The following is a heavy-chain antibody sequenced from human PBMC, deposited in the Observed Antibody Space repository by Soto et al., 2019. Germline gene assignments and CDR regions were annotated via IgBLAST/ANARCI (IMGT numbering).Heavy chain of an antibody. Sequence: GGSLRLSCAASGFTFSSYDMHWVRQATGKGLEWVSAIGTAGDTYYPGSVKGRFTISRENAKNSLYLQMNSLRAEDTAVYYCARDRRVATVVRGSYYYGMDVWGQGTTVTVSS. CDR2: IGTAGDT. J-gene: IGHJ6*02. D-gene: IGHD5-12*01. CDR3: ARDRRVATVVRGSYYYGMDV. CDR1: GFTFSSYD. V-gene: IGHV3-13*01.